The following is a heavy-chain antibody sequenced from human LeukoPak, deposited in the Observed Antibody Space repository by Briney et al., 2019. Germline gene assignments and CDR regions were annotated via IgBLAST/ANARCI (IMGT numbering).Heavy chain of an antibody. CDR3: AKGKASSWLDWFDP. J-gene: IGHJ5*02. CDR1: GFTFSTYA. Sequence: GGSLRLSCAASGFTFSTYAMTWVRQAPGRGLEWVSATSGGGGSTYYADSVKGRFTMSRDNSKNTVYLQMNSLRAEDTAVYFCAKGKASSWLDWFDPWGQGTLVTVSS. D-gene: IGHD6-13*01. CDR2: TSGGGGST. V-gene: IGHV3-23*01.